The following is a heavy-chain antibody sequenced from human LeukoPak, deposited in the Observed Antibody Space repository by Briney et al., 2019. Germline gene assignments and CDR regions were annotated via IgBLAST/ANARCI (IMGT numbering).Heavy chain of an antibody. CDR1: GFSVSSNY. CDR2: IYSGGST. J-gene: IGHJ4*02. Sequence: PGGSLRLSCAASGFSVSSNYMSWVRQAPGKGLEWASVIYSGGSTYYAVSVKGRFTISRDNSKNTLYLQMNSLRAEDTAVYYCAKAGNDGDYADYWGQGTLVTVSS. V-gene: IGHV3-53*01. CDR3: AKAGNDGDYADY. D-gene: IGHD4-17*01.